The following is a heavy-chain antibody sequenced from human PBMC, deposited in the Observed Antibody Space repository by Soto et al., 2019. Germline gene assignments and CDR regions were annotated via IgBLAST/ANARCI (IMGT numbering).Heavy chain of an antibody. V-gene: IGHV1-8*01. CDR2: MNPNSGRI. J-gene: IGHJ4*02. CDR1: GYTFTGYD. CDR3: ARGYTSSRNPGKLDY. D-gene: IGHD2-2*01. Sequence: GASVKVSCKASGYTFTGYDITWVRQATGQGLEWMGWMNPNSGRIVYSKKFQGRVTMTMNTSISTAYMELSSLRSGDTALYFCARGYTSSRNPGKLDYWGQGTLVTVSS.